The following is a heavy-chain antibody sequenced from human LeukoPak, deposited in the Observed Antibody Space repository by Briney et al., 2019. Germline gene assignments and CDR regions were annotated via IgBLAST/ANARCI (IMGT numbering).Heavy chain of an antibody. J-gene: IGHJ6*02. CDR1: GFTFSDYY. V-gene: IGHV3-11*01. CDR2: ISSSGSTI. Sequence: GRSLRLSCAASGFTFSDYYMSWIRQAPGKGLEWVSYISSSGSTIYYADSVKGRFTISRDNAKNSLYLQMNSLRAEDTAVYYCARTRCRGYYYYGMDVWDQGTTVTVSS. CDR3: ARTRCRGYYYYGMDV. D-gene: IGHD2-8*01.